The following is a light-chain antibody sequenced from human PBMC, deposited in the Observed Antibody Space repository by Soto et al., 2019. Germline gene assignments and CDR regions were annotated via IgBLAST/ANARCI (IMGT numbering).Light chain of an antibody. CDR3: QQHISWPLT. CDR1: QSVTNS. V-gene: IGKV3-11*01. Sequence: EIVLTQSPATLSLSPGERATLSCRASQSVTNSLARYQQKPGQAPRLLVYDASNRATGISSRFSGSGSGTDFTLTISNLEPEDFAVYYCQQHISWPLTFGGGTKVEIK. J-gene: IGKJ4*01. CDR2: DAS.